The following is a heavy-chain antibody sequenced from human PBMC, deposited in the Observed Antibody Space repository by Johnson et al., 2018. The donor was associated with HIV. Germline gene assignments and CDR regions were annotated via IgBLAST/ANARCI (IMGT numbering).Heavy chain of an antibody. CDR1: GFTFDDYA. CDR3: ARDESGYDEVFDAFDI. Sequence: MQLVESGGGVVQPGRSLRLSCAASGFTFDDYAMHWVRQAPGKGLEWVSPIGTAGDTYYPGSVKGRFTISRENAKNSLYLQMNSLRAEDTAVYYCARDESGYDEVFDAFDIWGQGTMVTVSS. J-gene: IGHJ3*02. CDR2: IGTAGDT. V-gene: IGHV3-13*01. D-gene: IGHD5-12*01.